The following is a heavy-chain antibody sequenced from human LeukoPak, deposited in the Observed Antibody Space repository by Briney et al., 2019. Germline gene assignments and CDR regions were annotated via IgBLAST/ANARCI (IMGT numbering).Heavy chain of an antibody. D-gene: IGHD2-15*01. V-gene: IGHV3-23*01. CDR2: ISNNSGYT. CDR3: AKQLGYCSDGSCYFPY. J-gene: IGHJ4*02. Sequence: GGSLRLSCAASGFTFSSSAMSWVRQAPGKGLEWVSAISNNSGYTYYADSVQGRFTISRDNSKNTLCLQMNSLRAEDTAVYYCAKQLGYCSDGSCYFPYWGQGTLITVSS. CDR1: GFTFSSSA.